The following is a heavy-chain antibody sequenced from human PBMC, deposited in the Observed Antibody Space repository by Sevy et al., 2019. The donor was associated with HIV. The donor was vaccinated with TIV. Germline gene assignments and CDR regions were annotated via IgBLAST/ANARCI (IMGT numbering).Heavy chain of an antibody. CDR2: IWFDGSNT. J-gene: IGHJ4*01. CDR1: GFTFSSFG. V-gene: IGHV3-33*01. CDR3: ARDLEFYDSGDYGPAFMPDF. Sequence: GGSLRLSCAASGFTFSSFGMHWVRQAPGKGLEWVAVIWFDGSNTYYADSVKGRFTISRDIAKHTLHLQMNSLRAEDTAVYYCARDLEFYDSGDYGPAFMPDFWGHGTLVTVSS. D-gene: IGHD4-17*01.